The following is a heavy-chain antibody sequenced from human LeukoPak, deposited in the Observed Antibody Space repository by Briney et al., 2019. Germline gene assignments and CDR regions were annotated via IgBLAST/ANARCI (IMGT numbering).Heavy chain of an antibody. CDR1: GFTFSNYW. Sequence: GGSLRLSCAASGFTFSNYWMHWVRQAPGKGLVWVSLINSDGSSAIYADSVKGRFTISRDNAKNTLYLQMNSLRAEDTAVYYCARGLTIFGVVNDAFDFWGQGTMVTVSS. CDR2: INSDGSSA. J-gene: IGHJ3*01. CDR3: ARGLTIFGVVNDAFDF. V-gene: IGHV3-74*01. D-gene: IGHD3-3*01.